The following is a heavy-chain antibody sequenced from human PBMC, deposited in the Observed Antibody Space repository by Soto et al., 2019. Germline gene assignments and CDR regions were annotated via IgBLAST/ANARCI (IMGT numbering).Heavy chain of an antibody. CDR1: GGSISSYY. CDR3: ASSGRDLGSSSPKGKNYYSYYGLDV. V-gene: IGHV4-59*01. D-gene: IGHD6-13*01. Sequence: QVQLQESGPGLVKPSETLSLTCSVSGGSISSYYWSWIRQPPGKGLEWIGYIYYSGNTNYNPSLKSRVTISEDTSKNQVSLKVYSVTAADTALHYCASSGRDLGSSSPKGKNYYSYYGLDVWGQGTTVTVSS. CDR2: IYYSGNT. J-gene: IGHJ6*02.